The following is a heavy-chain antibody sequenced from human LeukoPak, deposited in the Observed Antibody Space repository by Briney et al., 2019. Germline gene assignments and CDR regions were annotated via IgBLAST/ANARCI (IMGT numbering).Heavy chain of an antibody. V-gene: IGHV3-43*02. Sequence: GGSLRLSCAASGFTFDDYAMHWVRQAPGKGLDWVSLISGDGGGTYYADSVKGRFTISRDNSKNSLYLQMNSLRTEDTALYYCAKDNPLYYGSGSYGGWFDPWGQGTLVTVSS. CDR2: ISGDGGGT. CDR3: AKDNPLYYGSGSYGGWFDP. J-gene: IGHJ5*02. D-gene: IGHD3-10*01. CDR1: GFTFDDYA.